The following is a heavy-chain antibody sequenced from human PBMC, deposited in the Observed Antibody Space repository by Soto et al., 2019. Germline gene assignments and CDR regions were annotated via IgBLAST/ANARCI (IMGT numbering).Heavy chain of an antibody. CDR2: IWYDGSNK. V-gene: IGHV3-33*01. CDR1: GFTFSSYG. J-gene: IGHJ4*02. D-gene: IGHD6-13*01. Sequence: PGGSLRLSCAASGFTFSSYGMHWVSQAPGKGLEWVAVIWYDGSNKYYADSVKGRFTISRDNSKNTLYLQMNSLRAEDTAVYYCARDPTRRSSWYGYWGQGTLVTVSS. CDR3: ARDPTRRSSWYGY.